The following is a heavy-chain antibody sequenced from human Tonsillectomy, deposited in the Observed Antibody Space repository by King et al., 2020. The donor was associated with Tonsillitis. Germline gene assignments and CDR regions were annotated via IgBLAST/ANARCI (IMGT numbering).Heavy chain of an antibody. Sequence: QLVQSGGGLVQPGGSLRLSCAASRFSFSTYSMNWVRQAPGKGLEWVSYISSSSSTIYYADSVKGRFTISRDNAKNSLYLQMNSLRDEDTAVYYCARENVAENYYHSSGYSDYWGQGTLVTVSS. J-gene: IGHJ4*02. V-gene: IGHV3-48*02. CDR1: RFSFSTYS. CDR2: ISSSSSTI. CDR3: ARENVAENYYHSSGYSDY. D-gene: IGHD3-22*01.